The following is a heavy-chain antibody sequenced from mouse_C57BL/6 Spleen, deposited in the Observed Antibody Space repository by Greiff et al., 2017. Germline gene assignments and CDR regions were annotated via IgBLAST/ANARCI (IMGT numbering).Heavy chain of an antibody. CDR3: ARTPCYYGSSLYYFDY. Sequence: QVQLQQPGAELVMPGASVKLSCKASGYTFTSYWMHWVKQRPGQGLEWIGEIDPSDSYTNYNQKIKGKSTLTVDKSSSTAYMQLSSLTSEDSAVYYCARTPCYYGSSLYYFDYWGQGTTLTVSS. CDR2: IDPSDSYT. D-gene: IGHD1-1*01. J-gene: IGHJ2*01. CDR1: GYTFTSYW. V-gene: IGHV1-69*01.